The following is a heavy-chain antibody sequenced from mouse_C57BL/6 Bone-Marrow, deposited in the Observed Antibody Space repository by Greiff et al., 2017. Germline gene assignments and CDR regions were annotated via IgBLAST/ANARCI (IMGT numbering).Heavy chain of an antibody. D-gene: IGHD2-5*01. V-gene: IGHV1-81*01. CDR2: IYPRSGNT. Sequence: QVQLKQSGAELARPGASVKLSCKASGYTFTSYGISWVKQRTGQGLEWIGEIYPRSGNTYYNEKFKGKATLTADKSSSTAYMELRSLTSEDSAVYFCVYYSNPCAYWGQGTLVTVSA. CDR3: VYYSNPCAY. J-gene: IGHJ3*01. CDR1: GYTFTSYG.